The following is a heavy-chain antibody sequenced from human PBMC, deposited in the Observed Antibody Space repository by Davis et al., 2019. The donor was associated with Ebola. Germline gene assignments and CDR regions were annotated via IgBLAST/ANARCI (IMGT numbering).Heavy chain of an antibody. V-gene: IGHV3-23*01. CDR2: ISGSGGST. CDR3: AKAGGGRGFDY. CDR1: GFTFSSYA. Sequence: GESLKISCAASGFTFSSYAMSWVRQAPGKGLEWVSTISGSGGSTYYADSVKGRFTISRDNSKSTLYLQMNSLRADDTALYYCAKAGGGRGFDYWGQGTLVTVSS. D-gene: IGHD3-16*01. J-gene: IGHJ4*02.